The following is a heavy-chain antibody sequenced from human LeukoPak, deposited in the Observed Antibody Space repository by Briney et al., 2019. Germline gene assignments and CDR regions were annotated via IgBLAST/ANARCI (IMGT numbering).Heavy chain of an antibody. V-gene: IGHV1-2*04. CDR1: GYTFTGYY. D-gene: IGHD6-13*01. CDR3: AKDLLSGSLGVFDY. Sequence: VKVSCKASGYTFTGYYMHWVRQAPGQGLEWMGWINPNSGGTNYAQKFQGWVTMTRDTSISTAYMELNSLRAEDTAVYYCAKDLLSGSLGVFDYWGQGTLVTVSS. CDR2: INPNSGGT. J-gene: IGHJ4*02.